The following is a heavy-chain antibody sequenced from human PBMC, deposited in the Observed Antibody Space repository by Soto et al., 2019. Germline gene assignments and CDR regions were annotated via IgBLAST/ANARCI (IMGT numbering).Heavy chain of an antibody. CDR1: GFTFSNYA. V-gene: IGHV3-23*01. D-gene: IGHD2-15*01. CDR3: ATQWWSKIY. Sequence: RLSCAASGFTFSNYAMSWVRQAPGKGLEWVSTISTSGFNTYYADSVKGRFIISRDNSKNTLYVQMSSLRVEDTAVYYCATQWWSKIYWGQGTLVTVSS. J-gene: IGHJ4*02. CDR2: ISTSGFNT.